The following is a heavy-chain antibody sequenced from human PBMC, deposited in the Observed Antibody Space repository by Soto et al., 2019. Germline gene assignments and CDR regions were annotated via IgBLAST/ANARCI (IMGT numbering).Heavy chain of an antibody. CDR3: ARDSDYYSSGSFDY. Sequence: SETLSLTCTVSGASVSSASYYWSWIRQPPGKGLEWIGNIYYSGNTYYNNPSLKSRVTISVNTSKNQFFLNLRSVTDADTAVYYCARDSDYYSSGSFDYWGQGTLVTVSS. D-gene: IGHD3-10*01. CDR2: IYYSGNT. J-gene: IGHJ4*02. CDR1: GASVSSASYY. V-gene: IGHV4-31*03.